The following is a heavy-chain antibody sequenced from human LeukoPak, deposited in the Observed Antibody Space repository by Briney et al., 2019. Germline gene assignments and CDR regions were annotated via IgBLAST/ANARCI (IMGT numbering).Heavy chain of an antibody. CDR2: IYYSGST. V-gene: IGHV4-39*07. CDR3: MRTYCSSTSCHYFDY. CDR1: GGSISSTTYY. D-gene: IGHD2-2*01. J-gene: IGHJ4*02. Sequence: SETLSLTCIVSGGSISSTTYYWGWIRQPPGKGLEWIGSIYYSGSTWYNPSLKSRVTVSADTSKNQFSLKLTSVTAADTAVYYCMRTYCSSTSCHYFDYWGQGTLVTVSS.